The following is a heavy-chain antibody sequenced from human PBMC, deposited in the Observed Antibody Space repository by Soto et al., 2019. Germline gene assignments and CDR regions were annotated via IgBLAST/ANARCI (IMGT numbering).Heavy chain of an antibody. CDR1: GGTFSSYA. V-gene: IGHV1-69*01. CDR3: ARESSSPKYYYYGFDV. CDR2: IIPLLNTP. D-gene: IGHD6-6*01. J-gene: IGHJ6*02. Sequence: QVQLVQSGAEVKKPGSSVKVSCRASGGTFSSYAVSWVRQAPGQGLEWMGVIIPLLNTPKYVEKFQGRVTITADASATTADVELSSLTSEDTAVYYCARESSSPKYYYYGFDVWGQGCPVTVSS.